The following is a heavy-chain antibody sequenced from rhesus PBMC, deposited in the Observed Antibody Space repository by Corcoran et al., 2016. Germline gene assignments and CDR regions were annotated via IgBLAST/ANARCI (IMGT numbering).Heavy chain of an antibody. V-gene: IGHV4-76*01. CDR1: GYSISSGYD. CDR2: IYGSSGST. CDR3: ARTLLYYSGSYYFDY. J-gene: IGHJ4*01. D-gene: IGHD3-16*01. Sequence: QVQLQESGPGVVKPSETLSLTCAVSGYSISSGYDWSWIRQPPGKGLEWIGYIYGSSGSTNYNPSLKNRVTSSKDTSKNQFSLKLSSVTAADTAVYYCARTLLYYSGSYYFDYWGQGVLVTVSS.